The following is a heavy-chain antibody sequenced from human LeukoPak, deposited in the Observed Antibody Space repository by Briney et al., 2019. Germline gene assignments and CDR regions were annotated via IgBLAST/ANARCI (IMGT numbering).Heavy chain of an antibody. Sequence: PGGSLRLSCAASGFTFSSYSMNWVCQAPGKGLEWVSSISSSSSYIYYADSVKGRFTISRDNAKNSLYLQMNSLRAEDTAVYYCARAWGVYGDYGVDYWGQGTLVTVSS. J-gene: IGHJ4*02. D-gene: IGHD4-17*01. V-gene: IGHV3-21*01. CDR1: GFTFSSYS. CDR2: ISSSSSYI. CDR3: ARAWGVYGDYGVDY.